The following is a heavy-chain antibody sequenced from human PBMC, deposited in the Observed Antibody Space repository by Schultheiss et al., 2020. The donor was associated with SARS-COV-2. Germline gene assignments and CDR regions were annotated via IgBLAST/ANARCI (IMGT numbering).Heavy chain of an antibody. D-gene: IGHD3-22*01. Sequence: ASVKVSCKASGGTFSSYAISWVRQAPGQGLEWMGWINPNSGGTNYAQKFQGWVTMTRDTSISTAYMELSRLRSDDTAVYYCARDNHDSSIDAFDIWGQGTMVTVSS. V-gene: IGHV1-2*04. J-gene: IGHJ3*02. CDR2: INPNSGGT. CDR1: GGTFSSYA. CDR3: ARDNHDSSIDAFDI.